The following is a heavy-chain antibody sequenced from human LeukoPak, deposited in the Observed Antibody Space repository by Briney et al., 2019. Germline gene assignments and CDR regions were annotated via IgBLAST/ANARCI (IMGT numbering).Heavy chain of an antibody. D-gene: IGHD4-17*01. J-gene: IGHJ4*02. V-gene: IGHV1-2*02. CDR1: GYTFTDYY. CDR3: ARGLGTVTTLNYYVAD. Sequence: GASVKVSCKASGYTFTDYYMHWVRQAPGQGLEWMGWINPNSGGANCTRKFQGRVTMTRDTSISTVFLEVSRLRSDDTAVYYCARGLGTVTTLNYYVADWGQGTLVNVSS. CDR2: INPNSGGA.